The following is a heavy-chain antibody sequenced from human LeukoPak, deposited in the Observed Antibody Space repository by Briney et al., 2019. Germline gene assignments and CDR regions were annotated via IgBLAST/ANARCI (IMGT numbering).Heavy chain of an antibody. CDR2: FDPEDGET. CDR1: GYTLTELS. D-gene: IGHD3-22*01. V-gene: IGHV1-24*01. CDR3: ATVGHYDSSGYYYYMDV. Sequence: ASVKGSCKVSGYTLTELSMHWVRQAPGKGLEWMGGFDPEDGETIYAQKFQGRVSMTEDTSTDTAYMELSSLRSENTAVYYCATVGHYDSSGYYYYMDVWGKGTTVTVSS. J-gene: IGHJ6*03.